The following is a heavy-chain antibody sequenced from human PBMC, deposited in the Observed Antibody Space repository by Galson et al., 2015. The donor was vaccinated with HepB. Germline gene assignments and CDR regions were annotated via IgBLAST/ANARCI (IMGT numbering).Heavy chain of an antibody. CDR3: ARRRYCSGGSCSNWFDP. J-gene: IGHJ5*02. D-gene: IGHD2-15*01. V-gene: IGHV4-34*01. Sequence: SETLSLTCAVYGGSFSGYYWSWIRQPPGKGLEWIGEINHSGSTNYNPSLKSRVTISVDTSKNQFPLKLSSVTAADTAVYYCARRRYCSGGSCSNWFDPWGQGTLVTVSS. CDR1: GGSFSGYY. CDR2: INHSGST.